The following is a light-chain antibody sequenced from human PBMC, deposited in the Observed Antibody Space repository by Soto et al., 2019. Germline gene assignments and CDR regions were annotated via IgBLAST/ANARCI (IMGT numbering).Light chain of an antibody. Sequence: QSVLTQPPSASGSPGQSVTISCTGSSSDVGGYNSVSWYQQYPGKAPKLMIYDVSKRPSGVPDRFSGSKSGNTASLTVSGLQAEDEANYYCSSYAGSNVLFGGGTKLTVL. CDR3: SSYAGSNVL. CDR2: DVS. CDR1: SSDVGGYNS. V-gene: IGLV2-8*01. J-gene: IGLJ2*01.